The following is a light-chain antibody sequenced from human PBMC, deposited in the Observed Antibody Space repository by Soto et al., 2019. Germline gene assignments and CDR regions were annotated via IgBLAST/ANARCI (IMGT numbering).Light chain of an antibody. CDR3: QQSYSTPYT. Sequence: DIQRTQSPSSLAASVGDRVTITCRASQSISSYLNWYQQKPGKAPKLLIYAASSLQSGVPSRFSGSGSGTDFTLTISSLQPEDFATYDCQQSYSTPYTFGQGTKLEIK. CDR2: AAS. CDR1: QSISSY. V-gene: IGKV1-39*01. J-gene: IGKJ2*01.